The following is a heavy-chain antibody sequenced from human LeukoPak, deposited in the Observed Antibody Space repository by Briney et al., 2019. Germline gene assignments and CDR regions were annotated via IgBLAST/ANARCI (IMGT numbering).Heavy chain of an antibody. CDR1: GFTFDDYG. J-gene: IGHJ4*02. CDR2: INWNGGST. V-gene: IGHV3-20*04. D-gene: IGHD5-24*01. CDR3: ARVDREGYNFGEDYFDY. Sequence: GGSLRLSCAASGFTFDDYGMRWVRQAPGKGLEWVSGINWNGGSTGYADSVKGRFTISRDNAKNSLYLQMNSLRAEDTALYYCARVDREGYNFGEDYFDYWGQGTLVTVSS.